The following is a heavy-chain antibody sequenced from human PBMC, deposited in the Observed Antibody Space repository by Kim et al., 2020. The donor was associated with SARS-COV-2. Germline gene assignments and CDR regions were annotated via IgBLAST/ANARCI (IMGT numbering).Heavy chain of an antibody. CDR2: INHSGST. J-gene: IGHJ3*02. D-gene: IGHD3-3*01. CDR3: ARDRSVDFWSGYYRDAFDI. CDR1: GGSFSGYY. V-gene: IGHV4-34*01. Sequence: SETLSLTCAVYGGSFSGYYWSWIRQPPGKGLEWIGEINHSGSTNYNPSLKSRVTISVDTSKNQFSLKLSSVTAADTAVYYCARDRSVDFWSGYYRDAFDIWGQGTMVTVSS.